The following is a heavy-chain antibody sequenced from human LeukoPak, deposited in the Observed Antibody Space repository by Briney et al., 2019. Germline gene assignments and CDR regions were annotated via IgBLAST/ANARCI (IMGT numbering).Heavy chain of an antibody. V-gene: IGHV1-18*04. D-gene: IGHD2-21*02. J-gene: IGHJ5*02. Sequence: ASVKVSCKASGYTFTGYYMHWVRQAPGQGLEWMGWISAYNGNTNYAQKLQGRVTMTTDTSTSTAYMELRSLRSDDTAVYYCARDLWVGSRVVTYQYKSNWFDPWGQGTLATVSS. CDR2: ISAYNGNT. CDR1: GYTFTGYY. CDR3: ARDLWVGSRVVTYQYKSNWFDP.